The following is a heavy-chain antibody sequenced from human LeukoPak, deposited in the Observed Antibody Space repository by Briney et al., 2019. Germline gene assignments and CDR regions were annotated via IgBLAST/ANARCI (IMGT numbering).Heavy chain of an antibody. D-gene: IGHD4-17*01. V-gene: IGHV1-69*04. CDR2: IVPILGIA. Sequence: SVKVSCKASGGTFSSYAISWVRQAPGQGLEWMGRIVPILGIANYAQKFQGRVTITADKSTSTAYMELSSLRSEDTAVYYCARDPIYGDYTLHFDYWGQGTLVTVSS. J-gene: IGHJ4*02. CDR3: ARDPIYGDYTLHFDY. CDR1: GGTFSSYA.